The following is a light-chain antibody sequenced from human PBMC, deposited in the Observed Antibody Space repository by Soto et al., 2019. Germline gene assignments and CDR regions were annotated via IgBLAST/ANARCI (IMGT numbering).Light chain of an antibody. Sequence: EMVLTQSPGTLSLSPGERATLSCRASQTINRSFLAWYQHKTGQAPRLLIYGASSRATGIPDRFSGSGSGTDFILSISSLEPEDFAVYYCQQYGNVPRTFGQGTTVEIK. CDR2: GAS. V-gene: IGKV3-20*01. J-gene: IGKJ1*01. CDR1: QTINRSF. CDR3: QQYGNVPRT.